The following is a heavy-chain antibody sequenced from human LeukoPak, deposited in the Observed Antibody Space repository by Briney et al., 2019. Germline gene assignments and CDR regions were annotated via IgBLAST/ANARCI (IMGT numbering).Heavy chain of an antibody. CDR1: GFTFSSYG. CDR2: IRYDGGNK. V-gene: IGHV3-30*02. CDR3: AKPYTKGGFDY. D-gene: IGHD3-16*01. Sequence: GGSLRLSCAASGFTFSSYGMHWVRQAPGKGLEWVAFIRYDGGNKYYADSVKGRFTISRDNSKNTLYLQMNGLRAEDTAVYYCAKPYTKGGFDYWGQGTLVTVSS. J-gene: IGHJ4*02.